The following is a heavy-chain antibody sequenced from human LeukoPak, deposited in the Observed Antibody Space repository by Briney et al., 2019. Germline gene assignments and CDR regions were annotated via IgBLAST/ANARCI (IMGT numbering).Heavy chain of an antibody. V-gene: IGHV1-18*01. CDR1: GYTSTNYG. D-gene: IGHD6-13*01. Sequence: ASVKDSCKASGYTSTNYGISWVRQAPGQGLEWMGWIHIYRGNTNYAQKFQGRVTMTTDTSTSTAYMEFRGLRSDDTAVYYCARAYSSSWYCPLCFFDYWGQGTLVTVSS. CDR2: IHIYRGNT. J-gene: IGHJ4*02. CDR3: ARAYSSSWYCPLCFFDY.